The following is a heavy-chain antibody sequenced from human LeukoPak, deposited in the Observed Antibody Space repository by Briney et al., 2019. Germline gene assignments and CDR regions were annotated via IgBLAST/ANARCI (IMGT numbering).Heavy chain of an antibody. J-gene: IGHJ5*02. Sequence: PSETLSLTCTVSGGSISSYYWSWIRQPPGKGLEWIGYIYYSGSTNYNPSLKSRVTISVDTSKNQFSLKLSSVTAADTAVYYCARVGKGSGSYYTHLYNWFDPWGQGTLVTVSS. CDR2: IYYSGST. D-gene: IGHD3-10*01. CDR3: ARVGKGSGSYYTHLYNWFDP. CDR1: GGSISSYY. V-gene: IGHV4-59*01.